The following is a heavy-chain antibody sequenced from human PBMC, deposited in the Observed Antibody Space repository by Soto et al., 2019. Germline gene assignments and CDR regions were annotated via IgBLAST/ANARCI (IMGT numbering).Heavy chain of an antibody. CDR2: SYYSGTT. D-gene: IGHD1-20*01. CDR3: TRRYNWNDNYFDP. Sequence: RSDNMLQTFTISGASNIVHSYYWSWPLQPRWRGREWIGSSYYSGTTYFQPSLKSRAAISVHTSKNQLSLRLTSVTAADTAIYYCTRRYNWNDNYFDPWGPGALVTVSS. CDR1: GASNIVHSYY. J-gene: IGHJ5*02. V-gene: IGHV4-39*01.